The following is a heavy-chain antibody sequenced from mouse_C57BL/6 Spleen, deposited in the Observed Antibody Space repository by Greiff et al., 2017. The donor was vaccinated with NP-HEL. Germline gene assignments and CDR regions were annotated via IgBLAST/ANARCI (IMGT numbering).Heavy chain of an antibody. CDR2: IYPGDGDT. V-gene: IGHV1-80*01. Sequence: QVHVKQSGAELVKPGASVKISCKASGYAFSSYWMNWVKQRPGKGLEWIGQIYPGDGDTNYNGKFKGKATLTADKSSSTAYMQLSSLTSEDSAVYFCARSSLLSYAMDYWGQGTSVTVSS. D-gene: IGHD2-10*01. CDR3: ARSSLLSYAMDY. CDR1: GYAFSSYW. J-gene: IGHJ4*01.